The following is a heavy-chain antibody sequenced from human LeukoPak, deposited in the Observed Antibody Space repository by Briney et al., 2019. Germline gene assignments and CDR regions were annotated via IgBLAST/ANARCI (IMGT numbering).Heavy chain of an antibody. V-gene: IGHV3-48*01. Sequence: GGSLRLSCAASGFTFSSYSMNWVRQAPGKGLEWVSYIISSSSTIYYADSVKGRFTISRDKAKTSLYLQMNSLRAEDTAVYYCARVALGGIVLKNWFDPWGQGTLVTVSS. CDR2: IISSSSTI. CDR1: GFTFSSYS. CDR3: ARVALGGIVLKNWFDP. D-gene: IGHD4/OR15-4a*01. J-gene: IGHJ5*02.